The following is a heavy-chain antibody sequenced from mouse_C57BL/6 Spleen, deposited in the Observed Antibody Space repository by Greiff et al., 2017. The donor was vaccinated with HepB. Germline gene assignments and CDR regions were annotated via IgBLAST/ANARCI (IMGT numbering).Heavy chain of an antibody. J-gene: IGHJ2*01. CDR2: INPSTGGT. V-gene: IGHV1-42*01. CDR3: ARADPRSSYGY. CDR1: GYSFTGYY. D-gene: IGHD1-1*01. Sequence: VQLKESGPELVKPGASVKISCKASGYSFTGYYMNWVKQSPEKSLEWIGEINPSTGGTTYNQKFKAKATLTVDKSSSTAYMQLKSLTSEDSAVYYCARADPRSSYGYWGQGTTLTVSS.